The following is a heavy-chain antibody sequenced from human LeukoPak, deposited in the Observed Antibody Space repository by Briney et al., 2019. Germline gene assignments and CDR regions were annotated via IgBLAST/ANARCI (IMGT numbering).Heavy chain of an antibody. CDR2: IKSKTDGGAT. V-gene: IGHV3-15*01. D-gene: IGHD2-15*01. Sequence: GGSLRLSCAASDFTFRNAWMSWVRQAPGKGLEWVGRIKSKTDGGATDYAAPVKGRFTISRDDAKTTLYLQMNSLKTEDTAVYYCTTLSRRYSVHYWGQGPLVTVSS. CDR1: DFTFRNAW. CDR3: TTLSRRYSVHY. J-gene: IGHJ4*02.